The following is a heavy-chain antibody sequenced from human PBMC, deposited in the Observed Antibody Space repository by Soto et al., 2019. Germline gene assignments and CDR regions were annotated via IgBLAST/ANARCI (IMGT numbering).Heavy chain of an antibody. V-gene: IGHV3-33*01. CDR3: ARDPYSPARPGYSSGWYYFDY. CDR1: GFTFSSYG. Sequence: GGSLRLSCAASGFTFSSYGMHWVRQAPGKGLEWVAVIWYDGSNKYYADSVKGRFTISRDNSKNTLYLQMNSLRAEDTAVYYCARDPYSPARPGYSSGWYYFDYWGQGTLVTVSS. D-gene: IGHD6-19*01. J-gene: IGHJ4*02. CDR2: IWYDGSNK.